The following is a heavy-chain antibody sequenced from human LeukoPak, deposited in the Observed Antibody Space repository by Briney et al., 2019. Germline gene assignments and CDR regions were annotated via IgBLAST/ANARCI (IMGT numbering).Heavy chain of an antibody. D-gene: IGHD6-19*01. Sequence: SETLSLTCTASGGSISSYYWSWIRQPPGKGLEWIGFIYYTGSTTYNSSLKSRVTISVDTSKNQFSLKLSSVTPADTAVYYGGRVGGYSSSWYLVYWGQGTLVTVSS. J-gene: IGHJ4*02. CDR2: IYYTGST. V-gene: IGHV4-59*01. CDR1: GGSISSYY. CDR3: GRVGGYSSSWYLVY.